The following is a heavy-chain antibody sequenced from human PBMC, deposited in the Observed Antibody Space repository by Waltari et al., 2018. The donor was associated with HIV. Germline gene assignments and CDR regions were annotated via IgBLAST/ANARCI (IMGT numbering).Heavy chain of an antibody. Sequence: VQLVQSGAAVKKPGSPVTASCQASGGTLSSYAICWVRQAPGPGLEWMGGIIPILGTANYAQKFQGRVTITADKSTSTAYMELSSLRSEDTAVYYCARAPTYGDLFDYWGQGTLVTVSS. CDR3: ARAPTYGDLFDY. J-gene: IGHJ4*02. CDR1: GGTLSSYA. D-gene: IGHD4-17*01. V-gene: IGHV1-69*06. CDR2: IIPILGTA.